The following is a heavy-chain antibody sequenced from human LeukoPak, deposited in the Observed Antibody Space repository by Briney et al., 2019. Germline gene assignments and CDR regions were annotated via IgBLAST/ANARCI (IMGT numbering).Heavy chain of an antibody. CDR1: VFTFSDSA. J-gene: IGHJ6*02. Sequence: GGSLRLSCEASVFTFSDSAIHWVRQAPGKGLEWVGRIRNRANNYATVYSASVEGRFSMSRDDSKNTAYLQMNSLKTEDTAIHYCSGYDYGMDVWGQGTTVTVSS. V-gene: IGHV3-73*01. CDR2: IRNRANNYAT. CDR3: SGYDYGMDV.